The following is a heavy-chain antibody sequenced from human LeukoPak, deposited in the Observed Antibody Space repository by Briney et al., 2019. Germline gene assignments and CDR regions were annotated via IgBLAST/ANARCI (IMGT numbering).Heavy chain of an antibody. CDR1: GFTFSSYA. V-gene: IGHV3-23*01. J-gene: IGHJ4*02. Sequence: HAGGSLRLSCAASGFTFSSYAMSWVRQAPGKGLEWVSAISGSGGSTYYADSVKGRFTISRDNSKNTLYLQMNSLRAEDTAVYYCAKSVNYDFWSGYSDYWGQGTLVTVSS. CDR2: ISGSGGST. CDR3: AKSVNYDFWSGYSDY. D-gene: IGHD3-3*01.